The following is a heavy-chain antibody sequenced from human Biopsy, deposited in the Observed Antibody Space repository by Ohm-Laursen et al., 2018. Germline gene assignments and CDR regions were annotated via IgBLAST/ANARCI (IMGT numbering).Heavy chain of an antibody. CDR1: GFSVSSYD. Sequence: SLRLSCTATGFSVSSYDMNWVRQAPGKGLEWISYISETSSHIYDADSVRGRSTVARDIAKNSLYLQLNSLRVEDTAVYYCARDSSRRAREGGMDVWGQGTTVTVSS. CDR2: ISETSSHI. V-gene: IGHV3-21*01. D-gene: IGHD6-6*01. CDR3: ARDSSRRAREGGMDV. J-gene: IGHJ6*02.